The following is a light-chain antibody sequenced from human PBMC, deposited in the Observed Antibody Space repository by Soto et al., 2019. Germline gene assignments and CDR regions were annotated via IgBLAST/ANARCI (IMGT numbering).Light chain of an antibody. Sequence: EFVLTQSPGTLSLSPGERATLSCRASQSVSSSYLAWYQQTPGQAPRLLIYDASSRATGIPDRFSGSGSGTDVTLTISRLEPEDFVVYYCQQYGSSPLTFGGGTKVEIK. V-gene: IGKV3-20*01. CDR1: QSVSSSY. CDR3: QQYGSSPLT. J-gene: IGKJ4*01. CDR2: DAS.